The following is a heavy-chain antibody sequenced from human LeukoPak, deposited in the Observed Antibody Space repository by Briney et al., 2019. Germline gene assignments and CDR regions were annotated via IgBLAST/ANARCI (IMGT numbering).Heavy chain of an antibody. CDR1: GFTFTSYA. CDR2: VSGGGST. V-gene: IGHV3-23*01. D-gene: IGHD3-9*01. Sequence: GGSLRLSCVGSGFTFTSYAMNWVRQAPGKGLEWVSGVSGGGSTYYANSVKGRFTISRDNSKNTLYLQMNSLRADDTAVYYCAKCSRVDWLPIDYWGRGTLVTVSS. CDR3: AKCSRVDWLPIDY. J-gene: IGHJ4*02.